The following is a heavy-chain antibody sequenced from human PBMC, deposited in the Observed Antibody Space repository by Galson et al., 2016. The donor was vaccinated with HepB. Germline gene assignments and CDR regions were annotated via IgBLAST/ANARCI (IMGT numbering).Heavy chain of an antibody. CDR1: GASISDSNW. J-gene: IGHJ5*02. CDR3: ARASIIPGARMIFDP. D-gene: IGHD2-2*01. V-gene: IGHV4-4*02. Sequence: SETLSLTCAVSGASISDSNWWTWVRQVPDKGLEWLGEIYHTGTSNNNPFLSSRFTLSVDKSRNQFSLNVTSVTAADTAVYYCARASIIPGARMIFDPWGQGTLVTGSS. CDR2: IYHTGTS.